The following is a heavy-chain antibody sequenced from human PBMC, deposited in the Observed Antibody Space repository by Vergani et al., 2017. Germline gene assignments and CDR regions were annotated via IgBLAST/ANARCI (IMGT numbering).Heavy chain of an antibody. J-gene: IGHJ3*02. V-gene: IGHV6-1*01. Sequence: QVHLQQSGPGLVKPSQTLSLTCAISGDSISSNSAAWSWIRQSPSRGLEWLGRTYYRSKWFNDYTISVKSRMTINPDTSKNHFSLQLDSVTPEDTAVYFCARGDSSRRAFDIWGQGTMVTVSS. CDR3: ARGDSSRRAFDI. CDR1: GDSISSNSAA. D-gene: IGHD6-13*01. CDR2: TYYRSKWFN.